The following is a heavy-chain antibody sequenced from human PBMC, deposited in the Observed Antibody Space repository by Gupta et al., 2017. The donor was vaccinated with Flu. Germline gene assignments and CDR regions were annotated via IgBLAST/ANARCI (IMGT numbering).Heavy chain of an antibody. J-gene: IGHJ4*02. D-gene: IGHD5-18*01. Sequence: EVQLLESGGGLVQPGGSLRLSCEASELTFRSFAMSWVRQAPGKGLEWVSAISGSGGRTFYADPVKGRFNIYRDNAKNTLFLQMNSLRAEETAVYYCAKDGGHSLGYSYGLFDYWGQGTLLTVSS. CDR3: AKDGGHSLGYSYGLFDY. CDR2: ISGSGGRT. CDR1: ELTFRSFA. V-gene: IGHV3-23*01.